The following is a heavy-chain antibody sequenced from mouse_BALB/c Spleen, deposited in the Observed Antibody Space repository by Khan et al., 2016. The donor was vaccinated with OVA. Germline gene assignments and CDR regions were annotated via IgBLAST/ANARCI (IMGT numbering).Heavy chain of an antibody. CDR1: GFTFSTYG. J-gene: IGHJ3*01. D-gene: IGHD4-1*01. V-gene: IGHV5-6*01. CDR2: INSDGYYT. CDR3: ASHLTGSFAY. Sequence: EVKLVESGGDLVKPGGSLRLSCAASGFTFSTYGMSWVRQFPDKRLEWVATINSDGYYTYYPDTVKGRFTISRNNAENTLYLQRSSLKSDDTAIYYCASHLTGSFAYWGQGTLVTVST.